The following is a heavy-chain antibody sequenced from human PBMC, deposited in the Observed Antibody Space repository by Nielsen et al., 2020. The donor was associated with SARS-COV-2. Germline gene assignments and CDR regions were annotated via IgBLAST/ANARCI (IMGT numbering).Heavy chain of an antibody. CDR3: AGDTHNSYGTSTGAFDI. D-gene: IGHD5-18*01. J-gene: IGHJ3*02. CDR1: GYTFTGYY. V-gene: IGHV1-2*06. CDR2: INPNSGGT. Sequence: ASVKVSCKASGYTFTGYYMHWVRQAPGQGLEWMGRINPNSGGTNFAQKFQGRVTMTRDTSISTANMELRRLRSDDTAVYYCAGDTHNSYGTSTGAFDIWGQGTLVTVSS.